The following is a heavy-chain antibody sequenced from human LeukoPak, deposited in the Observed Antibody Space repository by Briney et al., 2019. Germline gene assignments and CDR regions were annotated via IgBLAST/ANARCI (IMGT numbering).Heavy chain of an antibody. CDR3: ARTPFYCSSTRCSPYYFDY. CDR1: GFIFSTCW. Sequence: GGSLRLSCAGSGFIFSTCWMHWVRQAPGKGLVWVARIKFDGSFTNYLDSVKGRFTISRDNAKNMLYLQMNSLRAEDTAVYYCARTPFYCSSTRCSPYYFDYWGQGTRVTVSS. V-gene: IGHV3-74*01. D-gene: IGHD2-2*01. J-gene: IGHJ4*02. CDR2: IKFDGSFT.